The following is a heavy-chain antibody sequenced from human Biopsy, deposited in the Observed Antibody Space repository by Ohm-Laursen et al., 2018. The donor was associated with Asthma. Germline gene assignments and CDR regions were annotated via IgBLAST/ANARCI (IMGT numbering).Heavy chain of an antibody. J-gene: IGHJ4*02. Sequence: SLRLSCSASGFSFGSFGMYWVRQGPGKGHEWVALISFDGRYEYYADSVKGRFTISRDNPMKRLYLQMSSLTAEDTAVYYCASRGGDFWSGYYMDYWGQGTLVTVSS. CDR1: GFSFGSFG. D-gene: IGHD3-3*01. V-gene: IGHV3-30*03. CDR2: ISFDGRYE. CDR3: ASRGGDFWSGYYMDY.